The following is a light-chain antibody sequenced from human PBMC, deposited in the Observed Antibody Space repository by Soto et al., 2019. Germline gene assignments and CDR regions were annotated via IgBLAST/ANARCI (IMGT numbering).Light chain of an antibody. CDR3: QQYNSWPPIT. V-gene: IGKV3-20*01. Sequence: EVVLTQSPGTLSLSPGERATLSCRASQSVSTNYLAWYQQKPGQAPRLLIYGASIRATGIPDRFSGSGSGTDFTLTISRLEPEDFVVYYCQQYNSWPPITFGQGTRLEIK. CDR1: QSVSTNY. J-gene: IGKJ5*01. CDR2: GAS.